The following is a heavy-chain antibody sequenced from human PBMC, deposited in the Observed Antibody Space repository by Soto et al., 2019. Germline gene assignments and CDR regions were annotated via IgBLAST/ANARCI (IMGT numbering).Heavy chain of an antibody. J-gene: IGHJ5*02. Sequence: GESLKISCKASGISFTNYWINWVRQMPGKGLEWMGRIEHRDSSTKYSPSFQGHVTISADKSITTAYLYWNSLKASDSAMYYCAIQWPALDTWFDPWGQGTLVTVS. CDR1: GISFTNYW. V-gene: IGHV5-10-1*01. CDR2: IEHRDSST. CDR3: AIQWPALDTWFDP. D-gene: IGHD6-19*01.